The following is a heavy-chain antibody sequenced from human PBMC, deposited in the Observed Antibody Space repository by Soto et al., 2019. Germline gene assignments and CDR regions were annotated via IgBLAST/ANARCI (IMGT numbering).Heavy chain of an antibody. Sequence: QLQLQESGPGLVKPSETLSLTCTVSGGSISSSSYYWGWIRQPPGKGLEWIGSIYYSGSTYYNPSLKSRVTISVDTSKNQFSLKLSSVTAADTAVYYCARRPKGYSSSWYVSAFDIWGQGTMVTVSS. CDR3: ARRPKGYSSSWYVSAFDI. V-gene: IGHV4-39*01. CDR2: IYYSGST. CDR1: GGSISSSSYY. D-gene: IGHD6-13*01. J-gene: IGHJ3*02.